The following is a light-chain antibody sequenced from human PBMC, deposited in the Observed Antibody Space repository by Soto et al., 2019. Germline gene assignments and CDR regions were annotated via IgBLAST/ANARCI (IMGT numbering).Light chain of an antibody. CDR3: QQYGESPWT. Sequence: VVLPQSTGTLSLSPGERATLSCRASQSVGSTYLAWYQQKPGQAPRLLIYGTFSRATAIPDRFSGSGSGTDFTLSISRLEPEDFAVYYCQQYGESPWTFGQRTKVDI. CDR1: QSVGSTY. V-gene: IGKV3-20*01. CDR2: GTF. J-gene: IGKJ1*01.